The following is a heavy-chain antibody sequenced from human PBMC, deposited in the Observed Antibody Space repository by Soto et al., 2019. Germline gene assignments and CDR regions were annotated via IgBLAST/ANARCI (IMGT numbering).Heavy chain of an antibody. CDR1: GGSISNYY. D-gene: IGHD3-10*01. CDR2: IYSNGGT. CDR3: ARDGGFGSRGYYGLDV. Sequence: SETLSLTCTVSGGSISNYYWSWIRQPPGKSLEWIGYIYSNGGTNYNPSLKSRVTISLETSKNQFSLKLSSVTAADTAVYYCARDGGFGSRGYYGLDVWGQGTTGTVSS. V-gene: IGHV4-59*01. J-gene: IGHJ6*02.